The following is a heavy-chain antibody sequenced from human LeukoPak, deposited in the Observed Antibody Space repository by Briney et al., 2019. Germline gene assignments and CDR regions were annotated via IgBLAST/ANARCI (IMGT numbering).Heavy chain of an antibody. CDR3: AYSSGWYSIDY. CDR1: GGSISSYY. Sequence: SETLSLTCTVSGGSISSYYWSWIRQPPGKGLEWIGYIYYSRSTNYNPSLKSRVTISVDTSKNQFSLKLSSVTAADTAVYYCAYSSGWYSIDYWGQGTLVTVSS. CDR2: IYYSRST. J-gene: IGHJ4*02. D-gene: IGHD6-19*01. V-gene: IGHV4-59*01.